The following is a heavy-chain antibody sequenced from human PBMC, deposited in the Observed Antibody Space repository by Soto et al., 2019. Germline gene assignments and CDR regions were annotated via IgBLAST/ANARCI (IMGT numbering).Heavy chain of an antibody. Sequence: SETLSLTCTVSGGSVSSGSYYWSWIRQPPGKGLEWIGYIYYSGSTNYNPSLKSRVTISVDTSKNQFALKLSSVTAAETAVYYCARFRPGSGNFDYWGQGTLVTVSS. CDR3: ARFRPGSGNFDY. J-gene: IGHJ4*02. CDR2: IYYSGST. CDR1: GGSVSSGSYY. D-gene: IGHD3-10*01. V-gene: IGHV4-61*01.